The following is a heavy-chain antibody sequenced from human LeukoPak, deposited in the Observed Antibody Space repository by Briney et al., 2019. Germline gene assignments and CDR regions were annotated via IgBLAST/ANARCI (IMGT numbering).Heavy chain of an antibody. V-gene: IGHV4-34*01. CDR2: INHSGST. D-gene: IGHD6-6*01. CDR3: ARRVAARSPFDY. CDR1: GGSFSGYY. J-gene: IGHJ4*02. Sequence: PSETLSLTCAVYGGSFSGYYWSWIRQPPGKGLEWIGEINHSGSTNYNPSLKSRVTISVDTSKNQFSLKLSPVTAADTAVYYCARRVAARSPFDYWGQGTLVTVSS.